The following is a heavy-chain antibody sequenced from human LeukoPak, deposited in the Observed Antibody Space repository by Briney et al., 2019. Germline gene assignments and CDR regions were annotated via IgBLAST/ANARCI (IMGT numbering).Heavy chain of an antibody. D-gene: IGHD3-9*01. CDR1: GFTVSSKY. CDR3: ARGYYDILTGYSPLDY. J-gene: IGHJ4*02. CDR2: IYSGGST. Sequence: PGGSLRLSCAASGFTVSSKYMIWVRQAPGKGLEWVSVIYSGGSTYYADSVKGRFTISRDNSKNTLYLQMNSLRAEDTAVYYCARGYYDILTGYSPLDYWGQGTLVTVSS. V-gene: IGHV3-53*01.